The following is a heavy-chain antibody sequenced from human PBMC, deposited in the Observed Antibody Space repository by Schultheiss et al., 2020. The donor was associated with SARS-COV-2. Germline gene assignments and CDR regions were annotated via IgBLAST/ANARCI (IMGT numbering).Heavy chain of an antibody. Sequence: GGSLRLSCAASGFTFSSYEMNWVRQAPGKGLEWVSSISSSSSYIYYADSVKGRFTISRDNAKNSLYLQMNSLRAEDTAVYYCARDRQLLSEYYYYGMDVWGQGTTVTVSS. D-gene: IGHD2-2*01. V-gene: IGHV3-21*01. CDR1: GFTFSSYE. CDR3: ARDRQLLSEYYYYGMDV. CDR2: ISSSSSYI. J-gene: IGHJ6*02.